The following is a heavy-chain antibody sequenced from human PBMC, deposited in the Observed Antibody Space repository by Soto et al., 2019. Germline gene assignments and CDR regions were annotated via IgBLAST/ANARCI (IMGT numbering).Heavy chain of an antibody. CDR1: GFTFSSHD. CDR2: IRYDGSNK. Sequence: QAGGSLRLSCAASGFTFSSHDMHWVRQAPGKGLEWVAVIRYDGSNKNYADSLKGRFTISRDNSKNTLSLQMNSLRGEDTAVYYCVRDFLQNDDSGGRLDSWGQGTLVTVSS. J-gene: IGHJ5*01. V-gene: IGHV3-33*01. CDR3: VRDFLQNDDSGGRLDS. D-gene: IGHD2-15*01.